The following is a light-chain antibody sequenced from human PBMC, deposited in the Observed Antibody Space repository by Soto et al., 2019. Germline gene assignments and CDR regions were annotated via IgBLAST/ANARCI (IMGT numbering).Light chain of an antibody. CDR3: CSYAGSSTFYV. CDR2: EVS. J-gene: IGLJ1*01. V-gene: IGLV2-23*02. Sequence: QSALTQPASVSESPGQSITIPCTGTSSDVGSYNLVSWYQQHPGKAPKLMIYEVSKRPSGVSNRFSGSKSGNTASLTISGLQAEDEADYYCCSYAGSSTFYVFGTGTKVTVL. CDR1: SSDVGSYNL.